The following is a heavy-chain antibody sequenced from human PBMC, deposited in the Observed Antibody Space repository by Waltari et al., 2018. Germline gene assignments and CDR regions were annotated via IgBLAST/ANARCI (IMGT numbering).Heavy chain of an antibody. CDR2: KNPNSGNT. CDR1: GYTFTSHD. J-gene: IGHJ4*02. D-gene: IGHD5-12*01. V-gene: IGHV1-8*03. CDR3: ARDSEMATTSGDY. Sequence: QVQLVQSGAEVKKPGASVKVSCKASGYTFTSHDINWVRQATGQGLEWMGWKNPNSGNTGYAQKFQGRVTNTRNTSISTVYMELSSLRAEDTAVYYWARDSEMATTSGDYWGQGTLVTVSS.